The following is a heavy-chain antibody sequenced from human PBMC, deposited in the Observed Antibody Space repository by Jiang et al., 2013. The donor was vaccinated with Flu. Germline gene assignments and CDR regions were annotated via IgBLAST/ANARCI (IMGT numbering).Heavy chain of an antibody. D-gene: IGHD2-2*01. CDR2: ARNRANSYTT. CDR3: ARGYCSSTSCYGGAFDM. Sequence: GGSLRLSCAASGFTFSDYYMDWVRQAPGKGLEWVGRARNRANSYTTEYAASVKDRFTISRDDSKNSLYLQMNSLKTEDTAMYYCARGYCSSTSCYGGAFDMWGQGTMVTVSS. J-gene: IGHJ3*02. V-gene: IGHV3-72*01. CDR1: GFTFSDYY.